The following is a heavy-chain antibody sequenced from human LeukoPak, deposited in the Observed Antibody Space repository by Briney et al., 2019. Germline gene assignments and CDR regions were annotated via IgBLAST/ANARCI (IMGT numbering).Heavy chain of an antibody. J-gene: IGHJ4*02. Sequence: MAGGSLRLSCAASGFTFSDYYMSWIRQAPGKGLEWVSYISSSGSTIYYADSVKGRFTISRDNAKNSLYLQMNSLRAEDTAVYYCARVGPRGGGSWIQLWFSQGSDYWGQGTLVTVSS. CDR2: ISSSGSTI. CDR3: ARVGPRGGGSWIQLWFSQGSDY. D-gene: IGHD5-18*01. V-gene: IGHV3-11*01. CDR1: GFTFSDYY.